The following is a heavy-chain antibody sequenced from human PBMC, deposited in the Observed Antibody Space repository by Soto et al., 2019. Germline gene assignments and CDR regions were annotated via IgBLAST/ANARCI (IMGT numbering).Heavy chain of an antibody. CDR2: ISSSGSTI. Sequence: GGSLRLSCAASGFTFRDYYISWSRQAPGKGLEWVSYISSSGSTIYYADSVKGRFTISRDNAKNSLYLQMNSLRAEDTAVYYCARELLDSSGYSFDYWGQGTLVTVSS. J-gene: IGHJ4*02. CDR3: ARELLDSSGYSFDY. CDR1: GFTFRDYY. V-gene: IGHV3-11*01. D-gene: IGHD3-22*01.